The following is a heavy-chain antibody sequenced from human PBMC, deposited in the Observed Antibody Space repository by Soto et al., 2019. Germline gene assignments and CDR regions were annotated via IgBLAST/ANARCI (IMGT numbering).Heavy chain of an antibody. CDR1: GFTFSSYD. V-gene: IGHV3-23*01. D-gene: IGHD4-17*01. Sequence: EVQLLESGGGLVQPGGSLGLSCAASGFTFSSYDMSWVRQAPGKGLEYVSSISVTGSGTYYADSVKGRFTIARDNFRNTQYLQMNSLRVEDKAVYYCARTTTTKSRDYWGQGTLVTVSS. CDR2: ISVTGSGT. J-gene: IGHJ4*02. CDR3: ARTTTTKSRDY.